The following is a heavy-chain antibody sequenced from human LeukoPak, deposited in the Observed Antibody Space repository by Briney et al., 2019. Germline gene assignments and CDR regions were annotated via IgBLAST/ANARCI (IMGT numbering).Heavy chain of an antibody. V-gene: IGHV3-48*01. D-gene: IGHD3-9*01. CDR2: IGGSGSFI. Sequence: GGSLRLSCAASGFTFRTYSIIWVRQAPGKGLEWVSHIGGSGSFIYYADSVKGRFTISRDNSKNTLYLQMNSLRAEDTAVYYCAKDPLYYDILTGYYSDAFDIWGQGTMVTVSS. J-gene: IGHJ3*02. CDR1: GFTFRTYS. CDR3: AKDPLYYDILTGYYSDAFDI.